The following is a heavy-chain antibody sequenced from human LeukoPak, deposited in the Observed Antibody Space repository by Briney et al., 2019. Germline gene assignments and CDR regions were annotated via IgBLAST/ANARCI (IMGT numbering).Heavy chain of an antibody. Sequence: ASVKVSCKASGYTFTSYGISWVRQAPGQGLEWMGWISAYNGNTNYAQKFQGRVTMTTDTSTSTAYMELRRLRSDDTAVYYCARDIVVAPAAISYFDLWGRGNLVTVSS. CDR3: ARDIVVAPAAISYFDL. CDR1: GYTFTSYG. CDR2: ISAYNGNT. V-gene: IGHV1-18*01. J-gene: IGHJ2*01. D-gene: IGHD2-2*02.